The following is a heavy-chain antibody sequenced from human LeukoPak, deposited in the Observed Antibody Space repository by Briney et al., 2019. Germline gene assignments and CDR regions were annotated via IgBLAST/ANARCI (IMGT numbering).Heavy chain of an antibody. CDR1: GGSISSSSYY. Sequence: PSETLSLTCTVSGGSISSSSYYWSWIRQPAGKGLEWIGRIYTSGSTTYNPSLKSQVTISVDTSKNQFSLILSSVTATDTALYYCARGVTAAGHFDYWGQGTLVTVSS. CDR2: IYTSGST. V-gene: IGHV4-61*02. CDR3: ARGVTAAGHFDY. J-gene: IGHJ4*02. D-gene: IGHD6-13*01.